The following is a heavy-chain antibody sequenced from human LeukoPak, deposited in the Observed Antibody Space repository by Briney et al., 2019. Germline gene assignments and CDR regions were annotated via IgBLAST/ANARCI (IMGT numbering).Heavy chain of an antibody. J-gene: IGHJ4*02. CDR3: VIGVGWQPDY. CDR1: GDSVTGYF. V-gene: IGHV4-59*02. Sequence: PSETLSVTCTVFGDSVTGYFLNWVRQPPGKGLEWIGRIYKIGTTNYNPSLKSRLTISADTSKNQFSLQLRSVTAADTAVYYCVIGVGWQPDYWGQGALVTVSS. CDR2: IYKIGTT. D-gene: IGHD2-15*01.